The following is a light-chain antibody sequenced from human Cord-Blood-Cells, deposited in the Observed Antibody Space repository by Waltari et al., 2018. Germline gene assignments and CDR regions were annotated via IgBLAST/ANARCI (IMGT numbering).Light chain of an antibody. CDR3: QQSYSTPYT. V-gene: IGKV1-39*01. CDR1: QSISSY. J-gene: IGKJ2*01. Sequence: IQMTQSPSSLSASVGDRVTLTCRASQSISSYLNWDQQKPGKAPKLLIYAASSLQSGVPSRFSGSGSGTDFALTISSLQPEDFATYYCQQSYSTPYTFGQGTKLEIK. CDR2: AAS.